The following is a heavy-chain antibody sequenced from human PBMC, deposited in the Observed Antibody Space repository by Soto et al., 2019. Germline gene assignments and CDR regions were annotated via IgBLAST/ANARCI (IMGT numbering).Heavy chain of an antibody. CDR3: ARGRGYGDSLYYFDY. CDR1: GGSVSSGSYY. V-gene: IGHV4-61*01. Sequence: QVQLQESGPGLVKPSETLSLTCTVSGGSVSSGSYYWSWIRQPPGKGLEWIGYIYYSGSTNYNPSLKSRVTISIDTSKNQFSLKLSSVTAADTAVYHCARGRGYGDSLYYFDYWGQGTLVTVSS. CDR2: IYYSGST. J-gene: IGHJ4*02. D-gene: IGHD4-17*01.